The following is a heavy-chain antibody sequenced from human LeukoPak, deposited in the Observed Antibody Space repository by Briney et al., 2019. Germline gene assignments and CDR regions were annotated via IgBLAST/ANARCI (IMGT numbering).Heavy chain of an antibody. CDR3: ARGTYDFWSGVDY. V-gene: IGHV3-33*08. CDR1: GFTFSSYA. Sequence: GGSLRLSCAASGFTFSSYAMHWVRQAPGKGLEWVAVIWYDGSNKYYADSVKGRFTISRDNSKNTLYLQMNSLRAEDTAVYYCARGTYDFWSGVDYWGQGTLVTVSS. D-gene: IGHD3-3*01. J-gene: IGHJ4*02. CDR2: IWYDGSNK.